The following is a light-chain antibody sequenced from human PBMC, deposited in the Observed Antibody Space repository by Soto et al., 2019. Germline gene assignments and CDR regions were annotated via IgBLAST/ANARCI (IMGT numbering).Light chain of an antibody. CDR3: QQYGSSGT. CDR1: QSVSNNY. CDR2: GAS. Sequence: EIVLTQSPGTLSLSPGERATLSCRASQSVSNNYLAWYQQKPGQAPRLLIYGASNRATGIPDRFSGSGSGTDFTLTNSRLEPDDFAGYYWQQYGSSGTFGQGTKGEIK. V-gene: IGKV3-20*01. J-gene: IGKJ1*01.